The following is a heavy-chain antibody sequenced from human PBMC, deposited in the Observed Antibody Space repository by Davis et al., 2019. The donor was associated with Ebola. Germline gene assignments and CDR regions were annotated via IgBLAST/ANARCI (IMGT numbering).Heavy chain of an antibody. D-gene: IGHD2-2*02. J-gene: IGHJ4*02. V-gene: IGHV3-33*03. CDR2: LWYDGSKR. CDR1: GFIFYNYG. CDR3: AKARREKISKIPFF. Sequence: GESLKISCTASGFIFYNYGMHWVRQAPGRGLEWVAVLWYDGSKRYYADSVKGRFTISSDESKTTLFLHMDSLRGDDTAVYYCAKARREKISKIPFFWGQGTLVTVSS.